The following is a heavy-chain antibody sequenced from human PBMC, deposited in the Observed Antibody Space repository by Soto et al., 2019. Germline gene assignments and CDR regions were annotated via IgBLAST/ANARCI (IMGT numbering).Heavy chain of an antibody. Sequence: ASVKVSCKASGGTFSSYAISWVRQAPGQGLEWMGGIIPIFGTANYAQKFQGRVTITADESTSTAYMELSSLRSEDTAVYYCARVFPPDIVVVPAAMPDEYYYYGMDVWGQGTTVTVSS. V-gene: IGHV1-69*13. J-gene: IGHJ6*02. CDR1: GGTFSSYA. CDR3: ARVFPPDIVVVPAAMPDEYYYYGMDV. CDR2: IIPIFGTA. D-gene: IGHD2-2*01.